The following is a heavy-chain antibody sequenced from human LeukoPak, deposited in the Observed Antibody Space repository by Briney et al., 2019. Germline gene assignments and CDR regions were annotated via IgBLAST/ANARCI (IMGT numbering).Heavy chain of an antibody. D-gene: IGHD1-1*01. CDR3: VGRPLERRTYYFDY. J-gene: IGHJ4*02. Sequence: SETLSLTCTVSGYSISSGYYWGWIRQPPGKGLEWIGSIYHSGSTYYNPSLKSRVTMSVDTSKNQFSLKLSSVTAADTAVYYCVGRPLERRTYYFDYWGQGTLVTVSS. CDR1: GYSISSGYY. V-gene: IGHV4-38-2*02. CDR2: IYHSGST.